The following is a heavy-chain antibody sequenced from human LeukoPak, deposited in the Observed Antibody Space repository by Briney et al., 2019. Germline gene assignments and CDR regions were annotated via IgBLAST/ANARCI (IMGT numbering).Heavy chain of an antibody. CDR2: IKQDGSEK. Sequence: GGSLRLSCAASGFTFSSYWMSWVRHAPGKGLEWVANIKQDGSEKYYVDSVKGRFTISRDNAKNSLYLQMNSLRAEDTAVYYCARAVSTVVTPDDAFDIWGQGTMVTVSS. D-gene: IGHD4-23*01. CDR1: GFTFSSYW. J-gene: IGHJ3*02. CDR3: ARAVSTVVTPDDAFDI. V-gene: IGHV3-7*01.